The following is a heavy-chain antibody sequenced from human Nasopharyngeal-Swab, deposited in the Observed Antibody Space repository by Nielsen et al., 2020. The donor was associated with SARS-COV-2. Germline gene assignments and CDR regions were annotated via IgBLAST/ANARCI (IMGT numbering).Heavy chain of an antibody. CDR2: ISGSGGRT. V-gene: IGHV3-23*01. CDR1: RPTLSSHA. D-gene: IGHD6-19*01. CDR3: AKDDRRSQWLVDYYYGMDV. J-gene: IGHJ6*02. Sequence: SLTLSCAASRPTLSSHAMSWVRQAPGQGLEWVSAISGSGGRTYHADSVKGRFTISRDNSKNTPYLQTNSLRAEDTAVYYCAKDDRRSQWLVDYYYGMDVWGQGTTVTVSS.